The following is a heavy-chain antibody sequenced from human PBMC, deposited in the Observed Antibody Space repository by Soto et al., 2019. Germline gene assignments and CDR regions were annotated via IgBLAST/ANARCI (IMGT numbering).Heavy chain of an antibody. D-gene: IGHD5-12*01. V-gene: IGHV3-21*01. CDR3: ARGYSGYDSQVDY. CDR2: ISSSSSYI. CDR1: GFTFSSYS. Sequence: EVQLVESGGGLVQPGGSLRLSCAASGFTFSSYSMNWVRQAPRKGLEWVSSISSSSSYIYYADSVKGRFTISRDNAKNTLYLQMNSRRAEDTAVYYCARGYSGYDSQVDYWGQGTLVTVSS. J-gene: IGHJ4*02.